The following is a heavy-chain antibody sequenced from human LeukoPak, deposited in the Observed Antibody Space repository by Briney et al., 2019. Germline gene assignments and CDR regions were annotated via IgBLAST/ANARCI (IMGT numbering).Heavy chain of an antibody. D-gene: IGHD6-13*01. CDR3: ARGGDIAAATSGFDP. V-gene: IGHV4-4*02. CDR1: GGSISSSNW. J-gene: IGHJ5*02. Sequence: PSETLSLTCAVSGGSISSSNWWSWIRQPPGKGLEWIGSIYYSGSTYYNPSLKSRVTISVDTSKNQFSLKLSSVTAADTAVYYCARGGDIAAATSGFDPWGQGTLVTVSS. CDR2: IYYSGST.